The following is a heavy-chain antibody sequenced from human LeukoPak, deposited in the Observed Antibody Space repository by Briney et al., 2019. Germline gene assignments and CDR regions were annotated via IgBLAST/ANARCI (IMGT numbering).Heavy chain of an antibody. D-gene: IGHD4-23*01. CDR1: GYTFTTYY. J-gene: IGHJ4*02. V-gene: IGHV1-46*01. Sequence: ASVKVSCKASGYTFTTYYMHWLRQAPGHGLEWMGIINPSGASTSYAQKFQGRVTMTRDTSTSTVYMELSSLRSEDTAVYYCARHYGGLDDYWGQGTLIVVSS. CDR2: INPSGAST. CDR3: ARHYGGLDDY.